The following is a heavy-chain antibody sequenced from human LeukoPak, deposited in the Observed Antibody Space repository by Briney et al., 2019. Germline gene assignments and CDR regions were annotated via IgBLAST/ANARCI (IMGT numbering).Heavy chain of an antibody. CDR3: ARNGMVRGVITKYYYYYMDV. D-gene: IGHD3-10*01. CDR1: GGTFSSYA. CDR2: IIPIFGTA. J-gene: IGHJ6*03. V-gene: IGHV1-69*05. Sequence: ASVTVSCKASGGTFSSYAISWVRQAPGQGLEWMGGIIPIFGTANYAQKFQGRVTITTDESTSTAYMELSSLRSEDTAVYYCARNGMVRGVITKYYYYYMDVWGKGTTVTVSS.